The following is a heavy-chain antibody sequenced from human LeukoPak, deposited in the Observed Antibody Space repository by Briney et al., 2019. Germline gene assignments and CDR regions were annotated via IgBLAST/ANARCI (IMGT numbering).Heavy chain of an antibody. J-gene: IGHJ4*02. CDR1: GGSVSSGSYY. CDR2: IYYSGST. D-gene: IGHD3-3*01. CDR3: AGVGGLRFLEWSRIDY. Sequence: SETLSLTCTVSGGSVSSGSYYWSWIRQPPGKGLEWIGYIYYSGSTNYNPSLKSRVTISVDTSKNQFSLKLSSVTAADTAVYYCAGVGGLRFLEWSRIDYWGQGTLVTVSS. V-gene: IGHV4-61*01.